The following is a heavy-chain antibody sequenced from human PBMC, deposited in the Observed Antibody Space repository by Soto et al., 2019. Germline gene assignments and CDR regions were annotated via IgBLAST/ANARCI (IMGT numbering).Heavy chain of an antibody. CDR2: IRTKVNDFAT. D-gene: IGHD4-17*01. V-gene: IGHV3-73*01. J-gene: IGHJ2*01. CDR3: ARPNDSPHYDWYFDL. Sequence: GGSLRLSCAGSGFNFSESGLHWVRQVPGNGLEWVGRIRTKVNDFATIYAASVKGRFTISRDDSKNTAYLQMNSLKNEDTAVYYCARPNDSPHYDWYFDLWGRGTLVTVSS. CDR1: GFNFSESG.